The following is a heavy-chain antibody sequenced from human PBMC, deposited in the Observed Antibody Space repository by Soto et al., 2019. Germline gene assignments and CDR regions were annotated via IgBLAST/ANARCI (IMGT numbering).Heavy chain of an antibody. CDR2: INAGNGNT. J-gene: IGHJ4*02. V-gene: IGHV1-3*01. CDR1: GYTFTSYA. CDR3: ATNLFGGVIGVGY. Sequence: ASVKVSCKASGYTFTSYAMHWVRQAPGQRLEWMGWINAGNGNTKYSQKFQGRVTITRDSSANTAYMELSSLRSEDTALYYCATNLFGGVIGVGYWGQGTLVTVSS. D-gene: IGHD3-16*02.